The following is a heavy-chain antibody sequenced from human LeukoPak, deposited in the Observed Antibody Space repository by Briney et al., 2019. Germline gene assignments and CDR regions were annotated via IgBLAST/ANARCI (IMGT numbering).Heavy chain of an antibody. CDR3: ASQMEYYDYVWGSYRLGSFNY. V-gene: IGHV4-38-2*02. D-gene: IGHD3-16*02. CDR1: GYSMSSDYY. Sequence: SETLSLTCTASGYSMSSDYYGGWIRHPPGQGLEWVGIIYYRGSTYYNPSLKSRLTISVDTSKDQLSLKLSSVTAADTAVYYCASQMEYYDYVWGSYRLGSFNYWGQGTLVTVSS. CDR2: IYYRGST. J-gene: IGHJ4*02.